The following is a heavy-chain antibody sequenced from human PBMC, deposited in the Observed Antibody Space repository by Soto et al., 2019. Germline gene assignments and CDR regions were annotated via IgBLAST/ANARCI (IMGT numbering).Heavy chain of an antibody. CDR2: INPNGGGR. Sequence: GASVKVSCKASGYTFTGFHIHWVRQAPGQGLEWMGWINPNGGGRNYAQKFQVWVTMTRDTSISTAYMELSRLKSDDTAVYYCARGSVGPTTDFDPWGQGTLVTVSS. D-gene: IGHD1-26*01. CDR1: GYTFTGFH. CDR3: ARGSVGPTTDFDP. J-gene: IGHJ5*02. V-gene: IGHV1-2*04.